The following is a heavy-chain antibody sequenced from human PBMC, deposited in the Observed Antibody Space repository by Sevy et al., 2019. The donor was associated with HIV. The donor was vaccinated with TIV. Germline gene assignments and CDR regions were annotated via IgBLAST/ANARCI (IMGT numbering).Heavy chain of an antibody. D-gene: IGHD3-16*01. V-gene: IGHV3-7*01. CDR3: AHETFGRFES. CDR1: GFTFSANW. J-gene: IGHJ4*02. CDR2: MKGDGSDK. Sequence: GGSLRLSCAASGFTFSANWMNWVRQAPGKGLEWVANMKGDGSDKHYVDSVEGRFTISRDNAKNLLYLQMNSLRVEVTAVYYCAHETFGRFESWGQGTLVTVSS.